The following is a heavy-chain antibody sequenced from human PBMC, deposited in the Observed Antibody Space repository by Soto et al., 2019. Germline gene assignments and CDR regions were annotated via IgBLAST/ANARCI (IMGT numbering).Heavy chain of an antibody. Sequence: QVQLQQWGAGLLKPSETLSLTCAVYGGSFSGYYWSWIRQPPGKGLEWIGENNHSGSTNYNPSLKNRVTISVDTSKNQFSLKLSSVTAADTAVYYGARGNGYWFDPWGQGTLVTVSS. CDR1: GGSFSGYY. CDR3: ARGNGYWFDP. D-gene: IGHD6-13*01. J-gene: IGHJ5*02. CDR2: NNHSGST. V-gene: IGHV4-34*01.